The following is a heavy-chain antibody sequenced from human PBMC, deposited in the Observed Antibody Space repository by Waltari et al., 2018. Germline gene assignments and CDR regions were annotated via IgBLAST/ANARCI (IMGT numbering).Heavy chain of an antibody. CDR2: ITNSGSGM. CDR1: GFTFETYG. CDR3: ARRFDS. Sequence: EVQLVESGGGLVQPGGSLRLSCAASGFTFETYGMNWVRQAPGKGLEWVSYITNSGSGMYYADSVRGRFTISRDNAKNSLYLQMNSLRAEDTAVYYCARRFDSWGQGTLVTVSS. V-gene: IGHV3-48*01. J-gene: IGHJ4*02.